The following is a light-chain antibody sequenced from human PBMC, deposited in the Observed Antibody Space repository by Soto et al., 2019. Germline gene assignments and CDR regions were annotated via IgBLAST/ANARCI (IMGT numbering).Light chain of an antibody. CDR2: ASS. V-gene: IGKV1-39*01. CDR1: QSISDY. CDR3: QQTYTTPWT. J-gene: IGKJ1*01. Sequence: DIQVTQSPSSLSASVGDRVIITCRASQSISDYLNWYQQKPGKAPKLLIFASSTLQSGVPSRFSGSGSGTDFTLTISSLQPEDFATYYCQQTYTTPWTFGHGTKVEIK.